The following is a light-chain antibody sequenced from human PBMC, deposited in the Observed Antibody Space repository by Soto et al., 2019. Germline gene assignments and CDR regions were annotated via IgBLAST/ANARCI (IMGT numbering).Light chain of an antibody. Sequence: EFLLTQSPGTXSLSPGERATLSCRASQSVTSAYLAWYQQKPGQAPRLLIYGASSRATGVPDRFSGSGSGTDFTLTINSLEPEDFAVYYCQQYGSSPLTFGGGTKVVIE. V-gene: IGKV3-20*01. CDR1: QSVTSAY. J-gene: IGKJ4*01. CDR2: GAS. CDR3: QQYGSSPLT.